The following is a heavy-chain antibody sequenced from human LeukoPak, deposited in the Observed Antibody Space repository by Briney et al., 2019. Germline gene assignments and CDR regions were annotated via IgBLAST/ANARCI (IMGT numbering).Heavy chain of an antibody. V-gene: IGHV4-4*02. Sequence: KTSGTLSLTCAVSGDSISSSNWWSWVRQPPGKGLEWIGEIYHSGSTNYNPSLKSRVTISVDTSKNQFSLKLSSVTAADTAVYYCARAIGYSYGYSMDYWGQGTLVTVSS. D-gene: IGHD5-18*01. CDR3: ARAIGYSYGYSMDY. J-gene: IGHJ4*02. CDR1: GDSISSSNW. CDR2: IYHSGST.